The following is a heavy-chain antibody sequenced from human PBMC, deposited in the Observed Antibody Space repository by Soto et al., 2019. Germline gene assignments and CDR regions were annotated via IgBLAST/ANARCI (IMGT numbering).Heavy chain of an antibody. CDR3: ATSMITFGGVIAQFDY. J-gene: IGHJ4*02. V-gene: IGHV1-24*01. CDR1: GYTLTELS. D-gene: IGHD3-16*02. Sequence: QVQLVQSGAEVKKPGASVKVSCKVSGYTLTELSMHWVRQAPGKGLEWMGGFDPEDGETIYAQKFQGRVTMTEDTSTDTAYMELSSLRSEDTAVYYCATSMITFGGVIAQFDYWGQGTLVTVSS. CDR2: FDPEDGET.